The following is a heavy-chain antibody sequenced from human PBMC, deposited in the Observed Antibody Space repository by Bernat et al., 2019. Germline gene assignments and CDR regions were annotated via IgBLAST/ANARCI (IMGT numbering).Heavy chain of an antibody. V-gene: IGHV3-33*08. CDR1: GFTFSSYG. CDR2: IWYDGSNK. D-gene: IGHD3-22*01. J-gene: IGHJ5*02. Sequence: VQLVESGGGLVQPGGSLRLSCAASGFTFSSYGMHWVRQAPGKGLEWVAVIWYDGSNKYYADSVKGRFTISRDNSKNTLYLQMNSLRAEDTAVYYCARDQINYYDSSRIRRGFDPWGQGTLVTVSS. CDR3: ARDQINYYDSSRIRRGFDP.